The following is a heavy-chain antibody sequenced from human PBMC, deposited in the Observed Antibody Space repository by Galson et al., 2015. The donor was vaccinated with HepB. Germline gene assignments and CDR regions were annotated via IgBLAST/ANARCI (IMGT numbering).Heavy chain of an antibody. CDR1: GDSVSSNHAV. Sequence: CAISGDSVSSNHAVWNWIRQSPSRGLEWLGRTYYRSKWYIDYATSVRSRITITPDTSRNQLSLHLSSVTPEDTAVYYCAYGSDVWGQETTVIVSS. CDR2: TYYRSKWYI. J-gene: IGHJ6*01. CDR3: AYGSDV. V-gene: IGHV6-1*01.